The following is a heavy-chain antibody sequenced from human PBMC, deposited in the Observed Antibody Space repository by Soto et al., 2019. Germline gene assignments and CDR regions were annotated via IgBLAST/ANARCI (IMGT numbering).Heavy chain of an antibody. CDR2: IKRNGSEK. V-gene: IGHV3-7*01. D-gene: IGHD2-15*01. CDR3: AREIYCSGASPRCYYGMDV. Sequence: PGGSLRLSCEASGFTFSSYWMTWVRQAPGKGLGWVASIKRNGSEKYYLDSVKGRFTISRDNAKNSLFLQMNSVRAEDTAVYYCAREIYCSGASPRCYYGMDVWGQGTTVTVSS. J-gene: IGHJ6*02. CDR1: GFTFSSYW.